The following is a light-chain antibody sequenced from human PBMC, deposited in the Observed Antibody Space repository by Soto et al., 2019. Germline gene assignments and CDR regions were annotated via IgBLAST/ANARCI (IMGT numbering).Light chain of an antibody. CDR1: SGSIASNY. CDR2: EDN. Sequence: NFMLTQPHSVSESPGKTVTISYTGSSGSIASNYVQWYQQRPGSAPTTVIYEDNQRPSGVPDRFSGSIDSSSNSASLTISGLKTEDEADYYCQSYDSSNWVFGGGTKVTVL. J-gene: IGLJ3*02. V-gene: IGLV6-57*02. CDR3: QSYDSSNWV.